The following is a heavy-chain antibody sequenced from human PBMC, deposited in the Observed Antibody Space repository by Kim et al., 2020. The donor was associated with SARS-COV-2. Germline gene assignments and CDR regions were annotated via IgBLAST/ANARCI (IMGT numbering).Heavy chain of an antibody. CDR3: ARESYNWNKVKWLPPDY. CDR1: GFTFSSYG. Sequence: GGSLRLSCAASGFTFSSYGMHWVRQAPGKGLEWVAVIWYDGSNKYYADSVKGRFTISRDNSKNTLYLQMNSLRAEDTAVYYCARESYNWNKVKWLPPDYWGQGTLVTVSS. J-gene: IGHJ4*02. D-gene: IGHD1-20*01. V-gene: IGHV3-33*01. CDR2: IWYDGSNK.